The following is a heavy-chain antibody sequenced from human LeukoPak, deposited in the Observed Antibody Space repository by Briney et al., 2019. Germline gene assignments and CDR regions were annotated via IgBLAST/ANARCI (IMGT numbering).Heavy chain of an antibody. J-gene: IGHJ4*02. CDR3: AKDGELYYYDSSGYYYFDY. V-gene: IGHV3-23*01. Sequence: PGGSLRLYCAASGFTFSSYAMSWVRQAPGKGLEWVSAISGSGGSTYYADFVKGRFTISRDNSKNTLYLQMNSLRAEDTAVYYCAKDGELYYYDSSGYYYFDYWGQGTLVTVSS. CDR1: GFTFSSYA. D-gene: IGHD3-22*01. CDR2: ISGSGGST.